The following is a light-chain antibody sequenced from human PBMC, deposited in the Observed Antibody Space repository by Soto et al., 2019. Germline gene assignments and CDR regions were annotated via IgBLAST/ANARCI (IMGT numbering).Light chain of an antibody. CDR3: TSYTSSSTVV. CDR2: DVS. J-gene: IGLJ2*01. CDR1: SSDVGLYNY. V-gene: IGLV2-14*03. Sequence: QSALTQPASVSGSPGQSITISCTGTSSDVGLYNYVSWYQQHPGKAAKLMIYDVSNRPSGVSNRFSGSKSGNTASLTISGLQAEDESDYYCTSYTSSSTVVFGGGTKVTVL.